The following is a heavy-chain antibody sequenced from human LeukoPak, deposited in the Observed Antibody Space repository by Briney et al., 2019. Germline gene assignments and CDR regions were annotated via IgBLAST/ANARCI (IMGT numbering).Heavy chain of an antibody. CDR1: GGSFSGYH. V-gene: IGHV4-34*01. D-gene: IGHD3-22*01. Sequence: SETLSLTCAVYGGSFSGYHWTWIRQSPGKGLEWIGDINPSGSTYYNPSLKSRLTISVDTSKNQFSLKLRSVTAADTAVYYCARGRHDITMIVVVMTSVSYYLNVWGKGTTVTVS. CDR3: ARGRHDITMIVVVMTSVSYYLNV. J-gene: IGHJ6*03. CDR2: INPSGST.